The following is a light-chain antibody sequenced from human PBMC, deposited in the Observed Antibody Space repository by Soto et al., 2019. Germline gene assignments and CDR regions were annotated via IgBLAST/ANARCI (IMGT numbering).Light chain of an antibody. J-gene: IGKJ4*02. CDR1: PSLSSGY. CDR2: DAS. CDR3: QQYDRPPT. Sequence: SVLTQSPGTLSLSPGARVSLSCRASPSLSSGYLAWYQQKFGQAPRLLIYDASRRAGGTPERCSSSASGTYDTLTISRQCNDVVVDYFWQQYDRPPTFGGGTKVDIK. V-gene: IGKV3-20*01.